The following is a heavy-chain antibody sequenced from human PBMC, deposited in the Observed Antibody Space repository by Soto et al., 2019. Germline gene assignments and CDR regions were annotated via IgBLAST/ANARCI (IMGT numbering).Heavy chain of an antibody. Sequence: EVQLLESGGGLVQPGGSLRLSCAASGFTFNNYAMTWVRQAPGKGMEWVSAISGGGDTTSYADSVKGRFTVSRDGSKNTLYRQMSSLRAEDTALYYCAKGRGGSGSLTPRVDFWVQGTLVTVSS. CDR3: AKGRGGSGSLTPRVDF. CDR2: ISGGGDTT. V-gene: IGHV3-23*01. J-gene: IGHJ4*02. CDR1: GFTFNNYA. D-gene: IGHD3-10*01.